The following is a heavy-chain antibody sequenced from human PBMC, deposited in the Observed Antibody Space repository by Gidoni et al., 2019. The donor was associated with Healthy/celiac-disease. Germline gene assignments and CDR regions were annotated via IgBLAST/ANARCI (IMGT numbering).Heavy chain of an antibody. CDR3: ARELLSDYYYYGMDV. CDR1: GGSFSGYY. CDR2: INHSGST. J-gene: IGHJ6*02. Sequence: QVQLQQWGAGLLKPSETLSLTCAVYGGSFSGYYWSWIRQPPGKGLEWIGEINHSGSTNYNPSLKSRVTISVDTSKNQFSLKLSSVTAADTAVYYCARELLSDYYYYGMDVWGQGTTVTVSS. V-gene: IGHV4-34*01. D-gene: IGHD2-2*01.